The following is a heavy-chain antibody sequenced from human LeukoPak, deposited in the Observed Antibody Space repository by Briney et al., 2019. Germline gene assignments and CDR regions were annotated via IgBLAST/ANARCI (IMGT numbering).Heavy chain of an antibody. CDR1: GGTFSSYA. Sequence: GASVKVSCKASGGTFSSYAISWVRQAPGQGLEWMGGIIPIFGTANYAQKFQGRVTITADESTSTAYMELSSLRSEDTAVYYCARDPSYDFWSGYYSLGYWGQGTLVTVSS. J-gene: IGHJ4*02. CDR2: IIPIFGTA. CDR3: ARDPSYDFWSGYYSLGY. D-gene: IGHD3-3*01. V-gene: IGHV1-69*13.